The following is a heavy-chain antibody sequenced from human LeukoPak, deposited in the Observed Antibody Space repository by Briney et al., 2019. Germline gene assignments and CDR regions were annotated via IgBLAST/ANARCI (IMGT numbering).Heavy chain of an antibody. V-gene: IGHV4-39*07. CDR1: GGSISSGGYY. CDR2: IYHSGST. CDR3: ARDPLSRWGDEHAFDI. J-gene: IGHJ3*02. D-gene: IGHD3-16*01. Sequence: SETLSLTCTVSGGSISSGGYYWSWIRQPPGKGLEWIGSIYHSGSTYYNPSLKSRVTISVDTSKNQFSLKLSSVTAADTAVYYCARDPLSRWGDEHAFDIWGQGTMVTVSS.